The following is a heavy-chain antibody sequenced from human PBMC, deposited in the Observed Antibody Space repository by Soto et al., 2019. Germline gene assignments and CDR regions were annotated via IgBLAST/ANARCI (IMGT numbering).Heavy chain of an antibody. Sequence: QVQLQESGPGLVKPSETLSLTCTVSGGSISSYYWSWIRQPPGKGLEWIGYIYYSGSTNYNPSLKSRVTISVDTSKNQFSLKLSSVTAADTAVYYCAKEMTTVSDHDAFDIWGQGTMVTVSS. J-gene: IGHJ3*02. V-gene: IGHV4-59*01. CDR1: GGSISSYY. CDR3: AKEMTTVSDHDAFDI. D-gene: IGHD4-17*01. CDR2: IYYSGST.